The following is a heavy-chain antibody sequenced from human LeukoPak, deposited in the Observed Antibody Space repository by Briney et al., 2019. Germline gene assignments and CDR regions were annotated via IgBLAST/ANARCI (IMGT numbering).Heavy chain of an antibody. CDR3: AKETIDYGDYYGDAFDI. Sequence: ASVKVSCKASGYTFSGFYIHWVRQAPGQGLEWMGWINPDSGGTNYAQKFQGRVTMTRDTSISTAYMELSRLRSDDTAVYYCAKETIDYGDYYGDAFDIWGQGTMVTVSS. V-gene: IGHV1-2*02. D-gene: IGHD4-17*01. J-gene: IGHJ3*02. CDR2: INPDSGGT. CDR1: GYTFSGFY.